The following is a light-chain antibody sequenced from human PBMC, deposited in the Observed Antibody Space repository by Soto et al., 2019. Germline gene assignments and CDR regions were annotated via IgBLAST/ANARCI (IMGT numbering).Light chain of an antibody. Sequence: EIVMMQSPATLSVSPGERVTLSCRASQSVGSNLAWYQQKPGQAPRLLIYDASTGATGVPARFSGSGSGTEFTLTISSLQSEDFGVYYCQQYESWPPPFTFGPGTKVHIK. V-gene: IGKV3-15*01. CDR1: QSVGSN. J-gene: IGKJ3*01. CDR2: DAS. CDR3: QQYESWPPPFT.